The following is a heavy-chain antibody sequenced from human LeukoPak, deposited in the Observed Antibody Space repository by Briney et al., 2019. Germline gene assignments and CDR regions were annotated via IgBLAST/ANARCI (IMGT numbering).Heavy chain of an antibody. Sequence: GGSLRLSCAASGFTFNNAWMTWVRQAPGKGLEWVGRIKSKTDGEITDYAAPVKGRFTISRDDSKNTLYLQMNSLKTEDTAVYYCLGDDSSGYSIDYWGQGALVTVSS. CDR3: LGDDSSGYSIDY. D-gene: IGHD3-22*01. V-gene: IGHV3-15*01. CDR2: IKSKTDGEIT. CDR1: GFTFNNAW. J-gene: IGHJ4*02.